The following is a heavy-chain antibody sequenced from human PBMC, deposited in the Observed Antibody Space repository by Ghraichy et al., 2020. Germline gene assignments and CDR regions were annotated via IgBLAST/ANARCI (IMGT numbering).Heavy chain of an antibody. CDR3: AKDYDAHCGGDCSFFDY. J-gene: IGHJ4*02. V-gene: IGHV3-33*05. D-gene: IGHD2-21*02. Sequence: GSLRLSCEVSGFSFRSYGMHWVRQAPGKGLEWVAVISYDGGDKKYADSVKGRFTISRDNSKNTLYLQMNSLRGEDTAVYYCAKDYDAHCGGDCSFFDYWGQGTLVTVSS. CDR2: ISYDGGDK. CDR1: GFSFRSYG.